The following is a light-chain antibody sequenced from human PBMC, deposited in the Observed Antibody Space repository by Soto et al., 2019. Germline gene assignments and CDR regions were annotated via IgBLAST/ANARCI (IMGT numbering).Light chain of an antibody. V-gene: IGKV1-5*01. Sequence: DIQMTQSPSTLSASVGDRVTVTCRASQSISSWLAWYQQKPGKAPKLLIYDASSLESGVPSRFSGSGSETEFTLTISSLQPGDFATYYCQQYHSYSPFTFGPGTKVDIK. J-gene: IGKJ3*01. CDR3: QQYHSYSPFT. CDR2: DAS. CDR1: QSISSW.